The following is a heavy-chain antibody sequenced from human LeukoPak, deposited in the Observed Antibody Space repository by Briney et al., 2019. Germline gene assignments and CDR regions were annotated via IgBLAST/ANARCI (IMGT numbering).Heavy chain of an antibody. CDR1: GYTFTGYY. CDR2: INPNNGGT. V-gene: IGHV1-2*02. J-gene: IGHJ4*02. CDR3: ARGSSSWYVGPPLDY. Sequence: ASVKVSCKASGYTFTGYYMHWVRQAPGHGLEWMGWINPNNGGTNYAQKFQGRVTMTRGTSISTAYMELSRLTSDDTAVYYCARGSSSWYVGPPLDYWGQGTLVTVSS. D-gene: IGHD6-13*01.